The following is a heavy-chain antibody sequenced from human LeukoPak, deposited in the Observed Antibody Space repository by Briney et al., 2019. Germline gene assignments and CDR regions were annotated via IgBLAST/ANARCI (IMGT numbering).Heavy chain of an antibody. CDR3: ARGPKDKVLDRVVYYIDV. CDR2: MNPNSGNA. V-gene: IGHV1-8*03. Sequence: ASVKVSCKASGHTFTSYDINWVRQATGQGLEWMRWMNPNSGNAAYAQKFQGRVSITRHTSISTAYMELSSLRSEDTDVYYCARGPKDKVLDRVVYYIDVWGKGTTVTVSS. CDR1: GHTFTSYD. J-gene: IGHJ6*03. D-gene: IGHD2-8*01.